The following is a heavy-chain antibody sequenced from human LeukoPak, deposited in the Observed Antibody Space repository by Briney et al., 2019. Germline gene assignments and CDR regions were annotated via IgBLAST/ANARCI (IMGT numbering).Heavy chain of an antibody. J-gene: IGHJ4*02. Sequence: GGSLRLSCAASGFTFSSYAMSWVRQAPGKGLEWVSAISGSGGSTYYADSVKGRFTISRDNSKNTLYLQMNSLRAEDTAVYYCARQRDYGEFLIWGQGTLVTASS. V-gene: IGHV3-23*01. CDR1: GFTFSSYA. D-gene: IGHD4-17*01. CDR2: ISGSGGST. CDR3: ARQRDYGEFLI.